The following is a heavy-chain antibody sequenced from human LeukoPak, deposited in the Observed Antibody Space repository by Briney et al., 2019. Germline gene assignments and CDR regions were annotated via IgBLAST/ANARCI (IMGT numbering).Heavy chain of an antibody. CDR3: AGIPTYYYDSSGYAIDY. Sequence: PSQTLSLTCAVSGGSISSGGYSWSWIRQPPGKGLEWIGYIYHSGSTYYNPSLKSRVTISVDRSKNQFSLKLSSVTAADTAVYYCAGIPTYYYDSSGYAIDYWGQGTLVTASS. CDR2: IYHSGST. V-gene: IGHV4-30-2*01. D-gene: IGHD3-22*01. J-gene: IGHJ4*02. CDR1: GGSISSGGYS.